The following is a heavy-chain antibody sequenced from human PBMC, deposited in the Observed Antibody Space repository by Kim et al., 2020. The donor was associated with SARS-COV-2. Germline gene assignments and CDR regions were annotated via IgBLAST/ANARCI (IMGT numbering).Heavy chain of an antibody. D-gene: IGHD5-18*01. V-gene: IGHV4-39*01. CDR3: ARLVDTVITSWFDP. J-gene: IGHJ5*02. Sequence: NPALKGRVTISVDTSKNQFSLQLSSVTAADTAVYYCARLVDTVITSWFDPWGQGTLVTVSS.